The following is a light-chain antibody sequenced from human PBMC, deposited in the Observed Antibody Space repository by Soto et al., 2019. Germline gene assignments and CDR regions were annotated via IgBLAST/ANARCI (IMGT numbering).Light chain of an antibody. V-gene: IGKV1-39*01. CDR1: QSISTY. CDR3: QQRASTWF. Sequence: DIQMTQSPSSLSASIGDRVTITCRASQSISTYLNWYQQKPGKAPKLLIFAASNLHNGFPSRFSRSGTATDVALTIICRQREDFATYFCQQRASTWFFGTGTKVDIK. J-gene: IGKJ3*01. CDR2: AAS.